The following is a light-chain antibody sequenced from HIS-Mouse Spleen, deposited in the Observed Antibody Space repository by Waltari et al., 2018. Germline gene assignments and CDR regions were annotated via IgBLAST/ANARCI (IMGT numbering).Light chain of an antibody. V-gene: IGLV2-8*01. Sequence: QSALTQPPSASGSPGQSVTISCTGTSSDVGGYNYVSWYQQHPGKAPKLMIYEVSKRPSVVPDRFSGSKSRNTASLTVSGLQAEDEADYYCSSYAGSNNLVFGGGTKLTVL. CDR3: SSYAGSNNLV. CDR2: EVS. J-gene: IGLJ2*01. CDR1: SSDVGGYNY.